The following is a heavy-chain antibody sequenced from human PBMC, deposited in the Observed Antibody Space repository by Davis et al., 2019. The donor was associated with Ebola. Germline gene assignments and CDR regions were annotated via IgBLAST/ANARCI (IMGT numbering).Heavy chain of an antibody. Sequence: AASVKVSCKASGYTFTGYYMHWVRQAPGQGLAWMGRINPNSGGTNYAQKFQGRVTMTRDTSIGTAYMELSSLTSDDTAVYYCARGPAASYFDYWGQGTLVTVSS. V-gene: IGHV1-2*06. CDR1: GYTFTGYY. CDR2: INPNSGGT. J-gene: IGHJ4*02. CDR3: ARGPAASYFDY.